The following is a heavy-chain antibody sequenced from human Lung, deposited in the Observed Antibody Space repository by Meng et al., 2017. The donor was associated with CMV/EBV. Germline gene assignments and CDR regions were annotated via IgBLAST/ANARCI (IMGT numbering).Heavy chain of an antibody. D-gene: IGHD1-26*01. CDR1: GFSFSDHY. J-gene: IGHJ4*02. Sequence: GGSLRLXCAASGFSFSDHYMSWIRQAPGKGLEWVSYISGNGNTIYYADSVKGRFTISRDNAKNSLYLQMNSLRVEDTAVYYCAGEASGSYYAFYFAYWGQGTLVTVSS. CDR2: ISGNGNTI. CDR3: AGEASGSYYAFYFAY. V-gene: IGHV3-11*04.